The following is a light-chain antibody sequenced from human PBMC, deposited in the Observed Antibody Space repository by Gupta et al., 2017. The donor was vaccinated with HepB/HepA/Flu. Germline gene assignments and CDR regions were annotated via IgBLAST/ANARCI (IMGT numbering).Light chain of an antibody. CDR3: QSADSSGTYVV. Sequence: SSELTQPPSVSVSPGQTARITCSGDALPKQYAYWYQQKPGQAPVLMIYKDSERTSGIPERFSGSSSGTTVTLTISGVQAEDEADYYCQSADSSGTYVVFGGGTKLTVL. CDR2: KDS. CDR1: ALPKQY. J-gene: IGLJ2*01. V-gene: IGLV3-25*03.